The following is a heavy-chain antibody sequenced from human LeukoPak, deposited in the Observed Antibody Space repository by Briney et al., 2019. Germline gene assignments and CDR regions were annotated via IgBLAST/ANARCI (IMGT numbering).Heavy chain of an antibody. J-gene: IGHJ3*02. CDR2: IIPIFGAA. CDR3: ARKGGAAWGALDI. Sequence: SSVKVSCKASGGTFSSYAISWVRQAPGQGLEWMGGIIPIFGAANYAQKFQGRVTITTDESTSTDYMELSRRRSEDTAVYYCARKGGAAWGALDIWGQGTMVTVSS. D-gene: IGHD3-16*01. V-gene: IGHV1-69*05. CDR1: GGTFSSYA.